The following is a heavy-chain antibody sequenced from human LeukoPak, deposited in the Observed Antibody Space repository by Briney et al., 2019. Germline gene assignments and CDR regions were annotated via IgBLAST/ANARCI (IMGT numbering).Heavy chain of an antibody. CDR3: ARGPLILEGDWFDP. V-gene: IGHV1-2*02. J-gene: IGHJ5*02. D-gene: IGHD3-3*01. CDR1: GYTFTGYY. Sequence: ASVKVSCKASGYTFTGYYMHWVRQAPGQGLEWMGWINPNSGGTNYAQKFQVRVTMTRDTSIRTVYMELSRLRSDDTAVYYCARGPLILEGDWFDPWGQGTLVTVSS. CDR2: INPNSGGT.